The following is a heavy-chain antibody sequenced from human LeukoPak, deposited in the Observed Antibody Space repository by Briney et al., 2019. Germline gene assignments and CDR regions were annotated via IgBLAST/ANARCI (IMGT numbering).Heavy chain of an antibody. CDR1: GFTLSNYW. CDR3: ASPSPGSNRALRYYFDY. V-gene: IGHV3-74*01. J-gene: IGHJ4*02. D-gene: IGHD3-10*01. Sequence: GGSLRLSCTASGFTLSNYWMIHWVRQVPGKGLQWVSRINNDGNLKTDGRDTGYADSVKGRFTISTDNAKNSLYLQMNSLRAEDTAVYYCASPSPGSNRALRYYFDYWGQGTLVTVSS. CDR2: INNDGNLKTDGRDT.